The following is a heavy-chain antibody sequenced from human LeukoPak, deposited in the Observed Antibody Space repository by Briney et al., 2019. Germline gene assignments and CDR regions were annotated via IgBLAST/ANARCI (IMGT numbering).Heavy chain of an antibody. CDR2: ISSSSSYI. CDR3: AKDSYSGSYSDL. J-gene: IGHJ2*01. CDR1: GFTFSSYS. Sequence: AGGSLRLSCAASGFTFSSYSMNWVRQAPGKGLEWVSSISSSSSYIYYADSVKGRFTISRDNVKNSLYLQMNSLRAEDTALYYCAKDSYSGSYSDLWGRGTLVTVSS. V-gene: IGHV3-21*04. D-gene: IGHD1-26*01.